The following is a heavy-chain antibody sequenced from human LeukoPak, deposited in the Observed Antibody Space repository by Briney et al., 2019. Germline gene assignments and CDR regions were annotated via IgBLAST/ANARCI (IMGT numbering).Heavy chain of an antibody. J-gene: IGHJ4*02. CDR2: IYYSGST. Sequence: LETLSLTCTVSGGSISSSSYYWGWIRQPPGKGLEWIGSIYYSGSTYYNPSLKSRVTISVDTSKNQFSLKLSSVTAADTAVYYCAGLVRYQLLWEDYFDYWGQGTLVTVSS. CDR3: AGLVRYQLLWEDYFDY. D-gene: IGHD2-2*01. V-gene: IGHV4-39*01. CDR1: GGSISSSSYY.